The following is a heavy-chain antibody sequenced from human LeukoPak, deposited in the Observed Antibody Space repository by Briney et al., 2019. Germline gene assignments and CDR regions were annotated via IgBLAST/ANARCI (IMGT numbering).Heavy chain of an antibody. Sequence: AGSLRLSCAASGFTFSSHWMSWVGQAPAKGLEGVANIKQDGSEKYYVDSVKGRFTISSDNAKNSLYLQMNSLRAEDTAGYYCARFVYDYGGYFLDYWGQGTLVTVSS. CDR2: IKQDGSEK. CDR3: ARFVYDYGGYFLDY. V-gene: IGHV3-7*03. J-gene: IGHJ4*02. CDR1: GFTFSSHW. D-gene: IGHD4-17*01.